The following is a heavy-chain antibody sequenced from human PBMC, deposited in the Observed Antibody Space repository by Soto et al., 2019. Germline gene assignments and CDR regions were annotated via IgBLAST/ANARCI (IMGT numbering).Heavy chain of an antibody. V-gene: IGHV4-34*01. Sequence: QVQLQQWGAGLLKPSETLSLTCAVYGRSFSGYYWSWIRQSPGKGLERIGEINHSGSTNYNPSLKRRVTILIDAPKNQFSLKMSSVTAADTAVYYCARSPYMDVWGKGTTVIVSS. CDR2: INHSGST. CDR1: GRSFSGYY. J-gene: IGHJ6*03. CDR3: ARSPYMDV.